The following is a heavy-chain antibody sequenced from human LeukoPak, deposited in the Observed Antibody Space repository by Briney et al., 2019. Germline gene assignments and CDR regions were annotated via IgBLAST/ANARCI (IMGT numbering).Heavy chain of an antibody. J-gene: IGHJ4*02. Sequence: GASVKVSCKASGGTFSSYTISWVRQAPGQGLEGMGGSIPILGIANYAQKFQGRVTITADKSTSTAYMELSSLRSEDTAVYYCARDPRNSSGWSTGGFDYWGQGTLVTVSS. CDR1: GGTFSSYT. V-gene: IGHV1-69*04. CDR2: SIPILGIA. D-gene: IGHD6-19*01. CDR3: ARDPRNSSGWSTGGFDY.